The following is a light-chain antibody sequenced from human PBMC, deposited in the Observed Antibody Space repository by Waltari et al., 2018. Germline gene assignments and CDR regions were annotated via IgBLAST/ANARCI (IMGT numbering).Light chain of an antibody. CDR3: MQALQTPLT. J-gene: IGKJ4*01. V-gene: IGKV2-28*01. CDR1: QSLLHSNGYYY. Sequence: DIVMTQSPLSLPVTPGEPASTSCRSSQSLLHSNGYYYLHWYSQKPGQSPQLLIHLGSNRASGVPDRFSGSGSGTDFTLKISRVEAEDVGVYYCMQALQTPLTFSGGTKVEIK. CDR2: LGS.